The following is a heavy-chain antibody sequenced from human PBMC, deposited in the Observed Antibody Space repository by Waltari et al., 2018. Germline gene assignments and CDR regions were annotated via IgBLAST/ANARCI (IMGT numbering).Heavy chain of an antibody. V-gene: IGHV1-69*02. CDR1: GGTFSSYT. CDR3: AKVVAATRQEEGWFDP. Sequence: QVQLVQSGAEVKKPGSSVKVSCKAYGGTFSSYTISWVRQAPGQGLEWMGRIIPILGIANYAQKFQGRVTITADKSTSTAYMELSSLRSEDTAVYYCAKVVAATRQEEGWFDPWGQGTLVTVSS. J-gene: IGHJ5*02. CDR2: IIPILGIA. D-gene: IGHD2-15*01.